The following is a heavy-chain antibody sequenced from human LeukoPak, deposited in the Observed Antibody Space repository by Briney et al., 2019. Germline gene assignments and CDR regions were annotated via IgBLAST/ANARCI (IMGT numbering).Heavy chain of an antibody. CDR3: ARERGNDAFDI. Sequence: SETLSLTCTVSGGSISSYYWSWIRQPPGKGLEWVGYIYYSGSTNYKPSLKSRVTISVETSKNQFSLKLSSVTAADTAVYYCARERGNDAFDIWGQGTMVTVSS. D-gene: IGHD3-10*01. V-gene: IGHV4-59*01. CDR1: GGSISSYY. CDR2: IYYSGST. J-gene: IGHJ3*02.